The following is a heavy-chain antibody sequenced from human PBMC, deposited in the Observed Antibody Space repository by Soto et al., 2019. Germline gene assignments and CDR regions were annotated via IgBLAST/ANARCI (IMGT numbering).Heavy chain of an antibody. J-gene: IGHJ3*02. CDR1: GFTFSSYA. CDR2: ISGSGGST. CDR3: AKDMEEVAGTLIYAFDI. D-gene: IGHD6-19*01. Sequence: PGGSLRLSCAASGFTFSSYAMSWVRQAPGKGLEWVSAISGSGGSTYYADSVKGRFTISRDNSKNTLYLQMNSLRAEDTAVYYCAKDMEEVAGTLIYAFDIWGQGTMVTVSS. V-gene: IGHV3-23*01.